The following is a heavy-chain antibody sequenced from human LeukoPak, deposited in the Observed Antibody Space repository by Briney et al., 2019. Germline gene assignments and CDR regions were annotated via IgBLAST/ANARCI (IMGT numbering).Heavy chain of an antibody. Sequence: ASVKVSCKASGGTFSSYAISWVRQAPGQGLEWMGGIIPIFGTANYAQKFQGRVTITTDESTSTAYMELSSLRSEDTAVYYCASIGGYSYGDEGNYFDYWGQGTLVTVSS. V-gene: IGHV1-69*05. CDR2: IIPIFGTA. J-gene: IGHJ4*02. CDR1: GGTFSSYA. D-gene: IGHD5-18*01. CDR3: ASIGGYSYGDEGNYFDY.